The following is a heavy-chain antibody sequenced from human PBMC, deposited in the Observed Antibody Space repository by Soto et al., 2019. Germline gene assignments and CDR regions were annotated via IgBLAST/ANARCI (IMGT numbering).Heavy chain of an antibody. J-gene: IGHJ6*03. CDR3: AKVAGYYAYYYYYMDV. V-gene: IGHV3-23*01. CDR2: ISGSGGST. Sequence: PGGSLRLSCAASGFTFSSYAMSWVRQAPVKGLEWVSAISGSGGSTYYADSVKGRFTISRDNSKNTLYLQMNSLRAEDTAVYYCAKVAGYYAYYYYYMDVWGKGTTVTVSS. D-gene: IGHD3-22*01. CDR1: GFTFSSYA.